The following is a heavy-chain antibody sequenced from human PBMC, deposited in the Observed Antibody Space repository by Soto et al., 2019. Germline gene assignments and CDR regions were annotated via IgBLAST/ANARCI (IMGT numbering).Heavy chain of an antibody. Sequence: EVQLVESGGDLIQPGGSLRLSCVASGFTFSNYWMHWVRQAPGKGLVWVSRNKFDGSSPNYANSVKGRFTISRDNAKNTLYLQMPGLTAEDTAVYYCARGIRNYYGVDIWGQGTTVTVSS. CDR3: ARGIRNYYGVDI. J-gene: IGHJ6*02. V-gene: IGHV3-74*01. D-gene: IGHD5-18*01. CDR1: GFTFSNYW. CDR2: NKFDGSSP.